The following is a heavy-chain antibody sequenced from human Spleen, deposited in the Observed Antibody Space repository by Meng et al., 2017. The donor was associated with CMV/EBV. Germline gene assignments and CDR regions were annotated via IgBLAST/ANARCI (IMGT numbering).Heavy chain of an antibody. CDR3: ARGTTRIDY. D-gene: IGHD2-2*01. Sequence: GESLKISCAASGFTFSSYAMHWVRQAPGKGLEWVAVISYDGSNKYYADSVKGRFTISRDNSKNTLYLQMNSLRAEDTAVYYCARGTTRIDYWGQGTLVTVSS. J-gene: IGHJ4*02. CDR2: ISYDGSNK. CDR1: GFTFSSYA. V-gene: IGHV3-30-3*01.